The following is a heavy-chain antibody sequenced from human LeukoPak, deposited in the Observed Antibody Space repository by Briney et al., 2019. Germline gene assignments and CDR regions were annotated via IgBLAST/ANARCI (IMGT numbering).Heavy chain of an antibody. CDR3: ASGVGSVVPSTYY. V-gene: IGHV1-46*01. Sequence: ASVKVSCKASGYSFTSYFIHWVRQAPGQGLEWMGIINPNGGSTGYAQKFQGRVSMSRDTSTSTVYMELSSLRSEDTAVYYCASGVGSVVPSTYYWGQGTLVTVSS. CDR1: GYSFTSYF. CDR2: INPNGGST. D-gene: IGHD2-2*01. J-gene: IGHJ4*02.